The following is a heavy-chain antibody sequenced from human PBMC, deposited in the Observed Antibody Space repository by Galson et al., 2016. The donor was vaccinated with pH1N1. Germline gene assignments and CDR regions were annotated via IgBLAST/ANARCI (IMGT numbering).Heavy chain of an antibody. CDR2: ISSSGSTI. CDR1: GFTFSTYE. J-gene: IGHJ4*02. CDR3: ARGSPFGFNHGSWYFDW. Sequence: SLRLSCAVAGFTFSTYEMNWVRQAPGKGLEWISYISSSGSTIYYAESVNGRFTLSRENAKNSLYLQMDSLRAEDTAVYYCARGSPFGFNHGSWYFDWWGQGTLVTVSS. D-gene: IGHD5-18*01. V-gene: IGHV3-48*03.